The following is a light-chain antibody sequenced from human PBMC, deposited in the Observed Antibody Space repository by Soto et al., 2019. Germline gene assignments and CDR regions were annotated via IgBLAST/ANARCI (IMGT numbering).Light chain of an antibody. Sequence: EIALTQSPGTLSLSPGERATLSCRASQTLSNSFIAWYQHKPGQAPRLLVYDTSTRATGIPDRYSGSGSGTAFTLTISRLEPEDFAVFFCQQYGTSEIIFGQGTRLEIK. V-gene: IGKV3-20*01. CDR3: QQYGTSEII. CDR1: QTLSNSF. J-gene: IGKJ5*01. CDR2: DTS.